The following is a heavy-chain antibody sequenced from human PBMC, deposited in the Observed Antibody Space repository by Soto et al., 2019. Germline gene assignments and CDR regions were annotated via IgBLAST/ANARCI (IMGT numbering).Heavy chain of an antibody. V-gene: IGHV3-49*03. CDR1: GFTFGDYA. CDR3: TRALYDILTGYHRGYYMDV. Sequence: GGSLRLSCTASGFTFGDYAMSWFRQAPGKGLEWVGFIRSKAYGGTTEYAASVKGRFTISRDDSKSIAYLQMNSLKTEDTAVYYCTRALYDILTGYHRGYYMDVWGKGTTVTVSS. J-gene: IGHJ6*03. CDR2: IRSKAYGGTT. D-gene: IGHD3-9*01.